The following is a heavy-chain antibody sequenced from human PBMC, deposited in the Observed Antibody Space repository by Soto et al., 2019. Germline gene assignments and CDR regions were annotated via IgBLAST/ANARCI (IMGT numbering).Heavy chain of an antibody. J-gene: IGHJ3*02. CDR1: GGSVSSGSYY. CDR3: ASVDTVTDAFHI. V-gene: IGHV4-61*01. D-gene: IGHD5-18*01. Sequence: QVQLQDSGPGLVKPSETLSFTCTVSGGSVSSGSYYWSWIRQPPGKGLEWIGYIFYSGSTNYNPSLKSRVTISVNTSKNQCSLKLRSVTAADTVVYYCASVDTVTDAFHIWDQGTLVSVSS. CDR2: IFYSGST.